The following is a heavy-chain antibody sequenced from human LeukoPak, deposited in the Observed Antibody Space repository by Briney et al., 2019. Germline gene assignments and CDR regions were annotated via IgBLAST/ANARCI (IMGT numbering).Heavy chain of an antibody. CDR2: VSGGGDST. J-gene: IGHJ4*02. D-gene: IGHD5-24*01. CDR1: GFTFRNFS. V-gene: IGHV3-23*01. Sequence: GSLELSCSASGFTFRNFSLTWVRQAPGEGVEWVSTVSGGGDSTNYADSVKGRFTISRDNSRNTLYLQMNSLRAEDTAVYYCAKDIERMATIMDYWGQGTLVTVSS. CDR3: AKDIERMATIMDY.